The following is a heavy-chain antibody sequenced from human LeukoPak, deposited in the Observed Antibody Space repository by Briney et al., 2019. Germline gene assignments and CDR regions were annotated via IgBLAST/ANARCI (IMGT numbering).Heavy chain of an antibody. Sequence: GGSLRLSCAASGFTFSRLDMYWVRQVTGKGLECVSAIGVGGDTKYTDSVKGRFTISRENAKDSLYLYMNNLRAEDTAVYFCVRGGIQVSGLDAFDIWGQGTVVTVFS. V-gene: IGHV3-13*01. CDR3: VRGGIQVSGLDAFDI. D-gene: IGHD5-18*01. CDR2: IGVGGDT. CDR1: GFTFSRLD. J-gene: IGHJ3*02.